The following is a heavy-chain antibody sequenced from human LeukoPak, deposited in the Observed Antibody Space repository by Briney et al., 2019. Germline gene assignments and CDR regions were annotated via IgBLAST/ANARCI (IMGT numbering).Heavy chain of an antibody. D-gene: IGHD4-17*01. J-gene: IGHJ1*01. V-gene: IGHV3-23*01. CDR3: AKGHGDYVPAEYLQH. Sequence: GGSLRLSCAGSGFTFSNYAMTWVRQAPGKGLEWVSSISGNSDRTYYADSVKGRFTISRDNSKNTVTLQMNLLRAEDTAVYSCAKGHGDYVPAEYLQHWGQGTLVTVSS. CDR2: ISGNSDRT. CDR1: GFTFSNYA.